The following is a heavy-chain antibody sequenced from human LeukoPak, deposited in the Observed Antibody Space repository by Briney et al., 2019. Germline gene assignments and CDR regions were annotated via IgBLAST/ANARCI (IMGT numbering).Heavy chain of an antibody. D-gene: IGHD6-19*01. V-gene: IGHV3-30*18. Sequence: GGSLRLSCAASGFTFSSYGMHWVRQAPGKGLEWVAVISYDGSNKYHADSVKGRFTISRDNSKNTLYLQMNSLRAEDTAVYYCAKDSSSGWYNFDYWGQGTLVTVSS. CDR2: ISYDGSNK. J-gene: IGHJ4*02. CDR3: AKDSSSGWYNFDY. CDR1: GFTFSSYG.